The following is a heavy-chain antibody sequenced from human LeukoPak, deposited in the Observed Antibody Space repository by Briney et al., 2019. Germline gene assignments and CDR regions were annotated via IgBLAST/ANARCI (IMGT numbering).Heavy chain of an antibody. CDR1: GGTFSSYA. CDR3: ARDPNLRYCSSTSCYPPD. V-gene: IGHV1-69*06. CDR2: IIPIFGTA. D-gene: IGHD2-2*01. Sequence: SVKVSCKASGGTFSSYAISWVRQAPGQGLEWMGGIIPIFGTANYAQKFQGRVTITADKSTSTAYMELSSLRSEDTAVYYCARDPNLRYCSSTSCYPPDWGQGTLVTVSS. J-gene: IGHJ4*02.